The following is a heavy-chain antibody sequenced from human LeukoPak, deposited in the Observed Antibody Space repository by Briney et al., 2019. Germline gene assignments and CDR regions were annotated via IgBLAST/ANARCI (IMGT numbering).Heavy chain of an antibody. CDR2: ISYDGSNK. V-gene: IGHV3-30*01. Sequence: PGRSLRLSCAASGFTFSSYAMHWVRQAPGKGLEWVAVISYDGSNKYYADSVKGRFTISRDNSKNTPYLQMNSLRAEDTAVYYCARDEDSSSWSSNYWGQGTLVTVSS. D-gene: IGHD6-13*01. J-gene: IGHJ4*02. CDR3: ARDEDSSSWSSNY. CDR1: GFTFSSYA.